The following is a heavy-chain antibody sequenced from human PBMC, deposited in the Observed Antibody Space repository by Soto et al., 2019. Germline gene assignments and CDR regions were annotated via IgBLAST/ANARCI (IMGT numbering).Heavy chain of an antibody. CDR2: VYYSGST. Sequence: SETLSLTCNVSGGSMCSYYWSWIRQPPGKGLEWIGYVYYSGSTNYNPSLKSRVTISVDTSKNQFSLKLSSVTAADTAVYYCASYANYNHFWGQGTLVTVSS. D-gene: IGHD4-4*01. CDR1: GGSMCSYY. CDR3: ASYANYNHF. J-gene: IGHJ4*02. V-gene: IGHV4-59*01.